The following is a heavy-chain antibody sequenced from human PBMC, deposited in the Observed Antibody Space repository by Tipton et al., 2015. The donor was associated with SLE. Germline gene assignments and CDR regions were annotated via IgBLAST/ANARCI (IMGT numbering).Heavy chain of an antibody. V-gene: IGHV3-23*01. Sequence: SLRLSCAASEFTFSKYAMTWVRQAPGKGLDWVSAISHSGDNTYYADSEKGRFTISRDNSKNILNLQMNSLRAEDTAVYYCAREGNHFWSARGAFDIWGQGTMVTVSS. J-gene: IGHJ3*02. CDR1: EFTFSKYA. CDR3: AREGNHFWSARGAFDI. CDR2: ISHSGDNT. D-gene: IGHD3-3*02.